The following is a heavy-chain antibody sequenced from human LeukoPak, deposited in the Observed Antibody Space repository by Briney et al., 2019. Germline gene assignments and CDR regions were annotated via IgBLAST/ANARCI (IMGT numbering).Heavy chain of an antibody. CDR1: GGSISIERW. J-gene: IGHJ5*02. V-gene: IGHV4-4*02. CDR2: VHDTGST. Sequence: PSGTLSLTCAVSGGSISIERWWVWVRQPPGKGLEWIGDVHDTGSTSYNPSLKSRVSISIDKFNHQFSLRLTSVTAADTAMYHCARHGWDYDPGTYYTFDPWGQGTLVTVSS. D-gene: IGHD3-10*01. CDR3: ARHGWDYDPGTYYTFDP.